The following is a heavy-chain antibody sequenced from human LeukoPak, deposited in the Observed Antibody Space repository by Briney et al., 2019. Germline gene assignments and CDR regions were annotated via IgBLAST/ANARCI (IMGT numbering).Heavy chain of an antibody. CDR2: ISYDGSNK. CDR3: AKDRGSSYGTGYFQH. CDR1: GFTFSSYG. Sequence: GRSLRLSCAASGFTFSSYGMHWVRQAPGKGLEWVAVISYDGSNKYYADSVKGRFTISRDNSKNTLYLQMNSLRAEDTAVYYCAKDRGSSYGTGYFQHWGQGTLVTVSS. J-gene: IGHJ1*01. D-gene: IGHD5-18*01. V-gene: IGHV3-30*18.